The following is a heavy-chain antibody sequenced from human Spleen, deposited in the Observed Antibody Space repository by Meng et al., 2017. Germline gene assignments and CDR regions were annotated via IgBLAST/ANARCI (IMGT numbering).Heavy chain of an antibody. D-gene: IGHD2-15*01. J-gene: IGHJ3*02. CDR3: ARDLRGGGSRGDAFDI. CDR2: INSNSGGT. Sequence: ASVKVSCKASGYIFTGYYIHWVRQAPGQGLEWMGRINSNSGGTNSAQKFQGRVTMTRDTSITTVYMDLSSLISDDTAKYYCARDLRGGGSRGDAFDIWGQGTVVTVSS. CDR1: GYIFTGYY. V-gene: IGHV1-2*06.